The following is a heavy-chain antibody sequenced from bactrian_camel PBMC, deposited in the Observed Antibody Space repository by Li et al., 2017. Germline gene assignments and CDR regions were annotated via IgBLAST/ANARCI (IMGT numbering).Heavy chain of an antibody. J-gene: IGHJ4*01. CDR2: IGSGGGGGTT. CDR3: RLARGRSTGGEWCGGYRYNE. CDR1: GFISRSYG. V-gene: IGHV3S40*01. D-gene: IGHD2*01. Sequence: VQLVESGGGLVEPWGSLRLSCAASGFISRSYGMSWVRQAQGKGLEWVSSIGSGGGGGTTYYADSVKGRFTISADSAKNTLYLQMNSLKPEDTAMYYCRLARGRSTGGEWCGGYRYNEWGQGTQVTVS.